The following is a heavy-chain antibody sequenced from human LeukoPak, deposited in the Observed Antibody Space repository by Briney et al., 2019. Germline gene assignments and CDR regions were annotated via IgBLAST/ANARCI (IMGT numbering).Heavy chain of an antibody. CDR1: GGTFSSYA. Sequence: SVTVSCKTSGGTFSSYAITWVRQAPGQGLEWMGAIIPIFDKANYAQKFQGRVTITADESTSTAYMELSSLRSEDTALYYCARDLPYCTSTTCYAREFDPWGQGTLVTVSS. D-gene: IGHD2-2*01. CDR2: IIPIFDKA. CDR3: ARDLPYCTSTTCYAREFDP. V-gene: IGHV1-69*13. J-gene: IGHJ5*02.